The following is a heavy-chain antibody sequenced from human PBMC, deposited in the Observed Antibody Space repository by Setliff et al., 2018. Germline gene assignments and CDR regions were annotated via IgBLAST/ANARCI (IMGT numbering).Heavy chain of an antibody. V-gene: IGHV1-18*01. Sequence: GASVKVSCKASGYTFTNYGITWVRQAPGQGPEWMGRINNYSFKTNYPQKFLGRVTVTTDTSTGTAYMELGSLTSDDTAIYYCARINFYVSSGYYYAPDYWGPGTLVTVSS. D-gene: IGHD3-22*01. CDR3: ARINFYVSSGYYYAPDY. CDR1: GYTFTNYG. J-gene: IGHJ4*02. CDR2: INNYSFKT.